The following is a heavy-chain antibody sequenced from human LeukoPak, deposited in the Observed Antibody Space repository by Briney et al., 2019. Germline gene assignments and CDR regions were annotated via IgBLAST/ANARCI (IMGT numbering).Heavy chain of an antibody. CDR2: IIPILGIA. CDR3: ARRPYCSSTSCFRFDP. V-gene: IGHV1-69*04. Sequence: ASVKVSCKASVGTFSSYAISWVRQAPGQGLEWMGRIIPILGIANYAQKFQGRVTITADKSTSTAYMELSSLRSEDTAVYYCARRPYCSSTSCFRFDPWGQGTLVTVSS. CDR1: VGTFSSYA. D-gene: IGHD2-2*01. J-gene: IGHJ5*02.